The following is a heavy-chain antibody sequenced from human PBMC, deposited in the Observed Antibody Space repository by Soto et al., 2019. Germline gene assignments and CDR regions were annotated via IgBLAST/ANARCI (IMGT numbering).Heavy chain of an antibody. CDR1: GGSVSSGSYY. CDR3: ARDRGDIVVVPAAIFY. J-gene: IGHJ4*02. D-gene: IGHD2-2*01. V-gene: IGHV4-61*01. Sequence: SETLSLTCTVSGGSVSSGSYYWSWIRQPPGKGLEWIGYIYYSGSTNYNPSLKSRVTISVDTSKNQFSLKLSFVTAADTAVYYCARDRGDIVVVPAAIFYWGQGTLVTVSS. CDR2: IYYSGST.